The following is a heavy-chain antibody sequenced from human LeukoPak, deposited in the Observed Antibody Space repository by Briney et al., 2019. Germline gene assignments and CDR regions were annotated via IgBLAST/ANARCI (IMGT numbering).Heavy chain of an antibody. J-gene: IGHJ6*04. CDR1: GFSFDDYA. D-gene: IGHD3-10*02. CDR2: ISSSGSTI. CDR3: AELGITMIGGV. Sequence: GSLRLSCVASGFSFDDYAMHWVRQAPGKGLEWVSYISSSGSTIYYADSVKGRFTISRDNAKNSLYLQMNSLRAEDTAVYYCAELGITMIGGVWGKGTTVTISS. V-gene: IGHV3-48*03.